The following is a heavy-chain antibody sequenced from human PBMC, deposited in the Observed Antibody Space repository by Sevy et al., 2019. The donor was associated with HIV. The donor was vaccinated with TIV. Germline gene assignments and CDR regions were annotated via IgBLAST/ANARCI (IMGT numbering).Heavy chain of an antibody. V-gene: IGHV3-30-3*01. CDR1: GFTFSSYA. CDR2: ISYDGSNK. J-gene: IGHJ6*03. D-gene: IGHD3-16*01. Sequence: GGSLRLSCAASGFTFSSYAMHWVRQAPGKGLEWVAVISYDGSNKYYADSVKGRFTISRDNSKNTLYLQMNSLRAEDTAVYYCERDSPIMITFGGVKSYYYYMDVWGKGTTVTVSS. CDR3: ERDSPIMITFGGVKSYYYYMDV.